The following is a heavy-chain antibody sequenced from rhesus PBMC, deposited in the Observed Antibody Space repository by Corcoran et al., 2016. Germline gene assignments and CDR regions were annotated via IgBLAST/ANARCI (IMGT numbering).Heavy chain of an antibody. V-gene: IGHV4-147*01. Sequence: QVQLQESGPGLVKPSETLSLTCAVPGYSISSNYWSWIRKPPWKGLEWIGYIYGSSGSTYYNPSLKSRVTLSTDTSKNQFSLKLSSVTAADTAVYYCARDCTGSGCYGAFDFWGQGLRVTVSS. J-gene: IGHJ3*01. CDR3: ARDCTGSGCYGAFDF. CDR1: GYSISSNY. D-gene: IGHD2-21*01. CDR2: IYGSSGST.